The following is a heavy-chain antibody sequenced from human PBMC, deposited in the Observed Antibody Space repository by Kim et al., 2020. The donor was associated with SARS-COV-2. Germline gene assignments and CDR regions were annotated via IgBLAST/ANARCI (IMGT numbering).Heavy chain of an antibody. J-gene: IGHJ4*02. CDR3: ARGAPGSSGWYVRGQYDY. V-gene: IGHV4-34*01. Sequence: SETLSLTCAVYGWSFSGYYWSWIRQPPGKGLEWIGEINHSGSTNYNPSLKSRVTISIDTSKNQFSLKLSSVTAADTAVYYCARGAPGSSGWYVRGQYDYWGQGTLVTVSS. D-gene: IGHD6-19*01. CDR1: GWSFSGYY. CDR2: INHSGST.